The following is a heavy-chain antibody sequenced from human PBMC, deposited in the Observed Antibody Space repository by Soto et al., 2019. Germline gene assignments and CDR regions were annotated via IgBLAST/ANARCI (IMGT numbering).Heavy chain of an antibody. CDR2: IIPIFGTA. CDR3: ARDLSIVVVPAAGYYGMDV. CDR1: GGTFSSYA. V-gene: IGHV1-69*13. Sequence: GASVKVYCKASGGTFSSYAISWVRQAPGQGLEWMGGIIPIFGTANYAQKFQGRVTITADESTSTAYMELSSLRSEDTAVYYCARDLSIVVVPAAGYYGMDVWGQGTTVTVS. J-gene: IGHJ6*02. D-gene: IGHD2-2*01.